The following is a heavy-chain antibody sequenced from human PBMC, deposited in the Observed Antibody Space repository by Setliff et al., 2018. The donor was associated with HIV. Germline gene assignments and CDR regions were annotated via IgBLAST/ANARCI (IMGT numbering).Heavy chain of an antibody. Sequence: HPGGSLRLSCAASGFTFSSYWMSWVRQAPGKGLEWVANIKQDGSEKYYVDSVKGRFTISRDNAKNSLYLQMNSLRAEDTAVYYCARQQHSSDLKIWNYWGQGTLVTVSS. V-gene: IGHV3-7*01. J-gene: IGHJ4*02. CDR1: GFTFSSYW. CDR2: IKQDGSEK. D-gene: IGHD6-13*01. CDR3: ARQQHSSDLKIWNY.